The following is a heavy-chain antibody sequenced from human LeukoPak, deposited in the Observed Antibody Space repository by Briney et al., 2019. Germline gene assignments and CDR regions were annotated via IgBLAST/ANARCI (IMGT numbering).Heavy chain of an antibody. D-gene: IGHD5-12*01. CDR1: GGSFSGYY. CDR3: VRDRRNSGYDKSYYYYYGMDV. Sequence: PSETLSLTCAVYGGSFSGYYCSWIRQPPGKGLEWIGEINHSGSTNYNPSLKSRVTISVDTSKNQFSLKLSSVTAADTAVYYCVRDRRNSGYDKSYYYYYGMDVWGKGTTVTVSS. V-gene: IGHV4-34*01. CDR2: INHSGST. J-gene: IGHJ6*04.